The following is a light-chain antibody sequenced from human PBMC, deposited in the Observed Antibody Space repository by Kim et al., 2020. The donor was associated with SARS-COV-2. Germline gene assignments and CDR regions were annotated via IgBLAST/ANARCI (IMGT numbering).Light chain of an antibody. Sequence: QSVLTQAPSVSGAPGQRVTISCTGSSSNIGADYDVHWYQQLPGTAPKLLIYGDSNRPSGVPDRFSGSKSGTSASLAIAGLQADDEADYFCQSYDSILSAWVFGGGTQRTV. CDR2: GDS. J-gene: IGLJ3*02. CDR1: SSNIGADYD. V-gene: IGLV1-40*01. CDR3: QSYDSILSAWV.